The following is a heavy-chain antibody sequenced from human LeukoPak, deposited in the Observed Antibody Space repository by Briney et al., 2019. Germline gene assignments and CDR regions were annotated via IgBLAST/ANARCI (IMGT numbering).Heavy chain of an antibody. CDR3: ARDIRNEHHFMVRGVAGWFDP. CDR2: INPNSGGT. CDR1: GYTFTCYY. D-gene: IGHD3-10*01. Sequence: ASVKVSCKASGYTFTCYYMHWVRQAPGQGLEWMGWINPNSGGTNYAQKFQGRVTMTRDTSISTAYMELSRLRSDDTAVYYCARDIRNEHHFMVRGVAGWFDPWGQGTLVTVSS. J-gene: IGHJ5*02. V-gene: IGHV1-2*02.